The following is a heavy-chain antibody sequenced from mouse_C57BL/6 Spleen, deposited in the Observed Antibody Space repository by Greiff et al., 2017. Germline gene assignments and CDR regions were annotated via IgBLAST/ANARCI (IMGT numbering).Heavy chain of an antibody. CDR3: AIHYYGSSHYYFDY. CDR1: GYAFSSSW. J-gene: IGHJ2*01. Sequence: VQLVESGPELVKPGASVKISCKASGYAFSSSWMNWVKQRPGKGLEWIGRIYPGDGDTNYNGKFKGKATLTADKSSSTAYMQLSSLTTEDSAVYCCAIHYYGSSHYYFDYWGQGTTLTVAS. V-gene: IGHV1-82*01. D-gene: IGHD1-1*01. CDR2: IYPGDGDT.